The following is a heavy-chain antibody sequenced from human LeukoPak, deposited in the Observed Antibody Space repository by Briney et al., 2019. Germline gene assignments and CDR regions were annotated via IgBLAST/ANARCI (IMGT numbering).Heavy chain of an antibody. CDR3: AGGVDRAKTGY. CDR1: GDSISSYY. V-gene: IGHV4-59*08. CDR2: ISYSGST. J-gene: IGHJ4*02. Sequence: SETLSLTCTVSGDSISSYYWSWIRQPPGKGLEWIGYISYSGSTNYNPSLKSRVTISVDTSKNQYSLKQSSVTAADTAVYYCAGGVDRAKTGYWGQGTLVTVSS. D-gene: IGHD5-18*01.